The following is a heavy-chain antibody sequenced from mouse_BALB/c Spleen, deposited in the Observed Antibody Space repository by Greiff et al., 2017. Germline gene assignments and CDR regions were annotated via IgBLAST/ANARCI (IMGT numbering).Heavy chain of an antibody. CDR1: GYSITSDYA. V-gene: IGHV3-2*02. Sequence: EVKLVESGPGLVKPSQSLSLTCTVTGYSITSDYAWNWIRQFPGNKLEWMGYISYSGSTSYNPSLKSRISITRDTSKNQFFLQLNSVTTEDTATYYCARSYGNRYWYFDVWGAGTTVTVSS. CDR2: ISYSGST. D-gene: IGHD2-1*01. CDR3: ARSYGNRYWYFDV. J-gene: IGHJ1*01.